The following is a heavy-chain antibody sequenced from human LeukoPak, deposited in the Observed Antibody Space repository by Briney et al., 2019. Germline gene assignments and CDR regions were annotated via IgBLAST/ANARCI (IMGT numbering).Heavy chain of an antibody. Sequence: SETLSLTCAVYGGSFSGYYWSWIRQPPGKGLEWIGEINHSGSTNYNPSLKSRVTILVDTSKNQFSLKLSSVTAADTAVYYCAREVIIGGFDYWGQGALVTVSS. D-gene: IGHD3-16*01. CDR3: AREVIIGGFDY. V-gene: IGHV4-34*01. J-gene: IGHJ4*02. CDR2: INHSGST. CDR1: GGSFSGYY.